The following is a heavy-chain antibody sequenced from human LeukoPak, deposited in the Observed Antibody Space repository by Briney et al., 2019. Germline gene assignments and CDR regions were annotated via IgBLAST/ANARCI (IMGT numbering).Heavy chain of an antibody. CDR3: ARDNFDWLLWGYYGMDV. Sequence: SETLSLTCTVSGGSISSYYWSWILQPAGKGLEWIGRIYTSGSTNYNPSLKSRVTMSVDTSKNQFSLKLSSVTAADTAVYYCARDNFDWLLWGYYGMDVWGQGTTVTVSS. V-gene: IGHV4-4*07. CDR1: GGSISSYY. D-gene: IGHD3-9*01. CDR2: IYTSGST. J-gene: IGHJ6*02.